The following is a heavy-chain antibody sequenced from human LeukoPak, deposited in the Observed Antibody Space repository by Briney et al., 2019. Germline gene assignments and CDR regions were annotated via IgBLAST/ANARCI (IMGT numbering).Heavy chain of an antibody. V-gene: IGHV3-23*01. CDR3: AKYLTARGPPYALDV. J-gene: IGHJ6*02. CDR2: ITVSGGTT. D-gene: IGHD1-14*01. Sequence: GGSLRLSCAASEFTFSSYAMQWVRQAPGKGLEWVSGITVSGGTTYYTNSVKGRFTISRDNSKNTQYLQMSSLRAEDTAVYYCAKYLTARGPPYALDVWGQGTTVTVSS. CDR1: EFTFSSYA.